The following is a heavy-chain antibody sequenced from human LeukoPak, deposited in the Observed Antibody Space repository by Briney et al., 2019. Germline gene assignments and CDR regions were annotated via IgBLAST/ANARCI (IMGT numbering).Heavy chain of an antibody. CDR2: IFPGGSET. CDR1: GYRFSSYW. J-gene: IGHJ4*02. Sequence: GESLKISCKGSGYRFSSYWIGWVRQISGKGLEWMGIIFPGGSETRYSPSFQGQVTISADRSISTAYLQWSSLKASDTALYYCARGLGYCTGDSCWLFGYWGQGTLVTVSS. V-gene: IGHV5-51*01. D-gene: IGHD2-15*01. CDR3: ARGLGYCTGDSCWLFGY.